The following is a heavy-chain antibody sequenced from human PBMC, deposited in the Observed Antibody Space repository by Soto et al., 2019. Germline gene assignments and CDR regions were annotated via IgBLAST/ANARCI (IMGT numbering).Heavy chain of an antibody. J-gene: IGHJ4*02. CDR1: GSSISSGDYY. CDR3: ARVVMVRGVIITLRPPDYFDY. D-gene: IGHD3-10*01. V-gene: IGHV4-30-4*01. Sequence: SETMALTCTVSGSSISSGDYYWSWIRQPPGKSLEWIGYIYSSGSTYYSPSLKSRLTISVDTSKNRFSLKLSSVTAADTAVYYCARVVMVRGVIITLRPPDYFDYWGQGTLVTVAS. CDR2: IYSSGST.